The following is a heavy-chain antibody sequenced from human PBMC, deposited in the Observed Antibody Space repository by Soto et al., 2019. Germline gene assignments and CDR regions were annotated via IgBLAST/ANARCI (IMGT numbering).Heavy chain of an antibody. CDR3: ATGRGWFKQGPYYFDY. Sequence: ASVKVSCKVSGYTLTELSMHWVRQAPGKGLEWMGGFDPEDGETIYAQKFQGRVTMTEDTSTDTAYMELSSLRSEDTAVYYCATGRGWFKQGPYYFDYCGQGTLLTVSS. CDR2: FDPEDGET. V-gene: IGHV1-24*01. CDR1: GYTLTELS. J-gene: IGHJ4*02. D-gene: IGHD6-19*01.